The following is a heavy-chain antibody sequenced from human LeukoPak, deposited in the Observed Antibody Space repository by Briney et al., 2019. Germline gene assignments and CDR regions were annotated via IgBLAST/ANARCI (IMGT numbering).Heavy chain of an antibody. CDR1: GFTFSDYY. J-gene: IGHJ6*02. Sequence: PGGSLRLSCAASGFTFSDYYMNWIRQAPGKGLEWVSSISSSSSYIYYADSVKGRFTISRDNAKNSLYLQMNSLRAEDTAVYYCARDNGVCMDVWGQGTTVTVSS. V-gene: IGHV3-21*01. D-gene: IGHD2-8*01. CDR2: ISSSSSYI. CDR3: ARDNGVCMDV.